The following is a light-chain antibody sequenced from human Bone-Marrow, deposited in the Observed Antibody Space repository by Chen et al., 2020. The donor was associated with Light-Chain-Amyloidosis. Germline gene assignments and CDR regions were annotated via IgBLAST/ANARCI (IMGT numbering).Light chain of an antibody. J-gene: IGLJ1*01. CDR3: SAYTITNTLV. Sequence: QSALTQPASVSGSPGQSITISCTGTSSDVGGDNHVSWYQQHPDKAPKLMIYEVTNRHSWVPDRFSGSKSDNTASLTISGLQTDDEADYFCSAYTITNTLVFGSGTRVTVL. CDR1: SSDVGGDNH. CDR2: EVT. V-gene: IGLV2-14*01.